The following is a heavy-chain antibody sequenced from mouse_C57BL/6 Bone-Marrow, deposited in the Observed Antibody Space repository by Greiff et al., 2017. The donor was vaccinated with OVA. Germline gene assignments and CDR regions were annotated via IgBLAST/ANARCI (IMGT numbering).Heavy chain of an antibody. V-gene: IGHV1-81*01. Sequence: VKLVESGAELARPGASVKLSCKASGYTFTSYGISWVKQRTGQGLEWIGEIYPRSGNTYYNEKFKGKATLTADKSSSTAYMELRSLTSEDSAVYFCARSTTVVGDYWGQGTTLTVSS. CDR2: IYPRSGNT. CDR1: GYTFTSYG. D-gene: IGHD1-1*01. J-gene: IGHJ2*01. CDR3: ARSTTVVGDY.